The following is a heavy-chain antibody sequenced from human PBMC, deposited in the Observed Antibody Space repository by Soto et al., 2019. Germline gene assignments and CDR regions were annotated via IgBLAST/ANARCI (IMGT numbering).Heavy chain of an antibody. J-gene: IGHJ4*02. V-gene: IGHV3-66*01. CDR1: GFTVSSNY. CDR2: IYSGGST. Sequence: EVQLVESGGGLVQPGGSLRLSCAASGFTVSSNYMSWVRQAPGKGLEWVSVIYSGGSTYYADSVKGRFTIYRDNSENTLYLQMNSLRAEDTAVYYCAREGGGANGDYWGQGTLVTVSS. D-gene: IGHD3-16*01. CDR3: AREGGGANGDY.